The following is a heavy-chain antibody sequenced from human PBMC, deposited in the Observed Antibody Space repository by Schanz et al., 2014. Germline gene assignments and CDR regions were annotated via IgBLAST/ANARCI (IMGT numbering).Heavy chain of an antibody. D-gene: IGHD3-10*01. J-gene: IGHJ6*03. V-gene: IGHV3-30*03. CDR3: VREENYPSFLGYYYYRDV. CDR2: SSHDGNNK. Sequence: VQLLESGGGLVQPGGSLRLSCAASGFTFSIYGMSWVRQAPGKGLEWAALSSHDGNNKHYVDSVEGRFTISRDNSKSMLFLEMSSLRVEDTAVYYCVREENYPSFLGYYYYRDVWGKGTTVTVSS. CDR1: GFTFSIYG.